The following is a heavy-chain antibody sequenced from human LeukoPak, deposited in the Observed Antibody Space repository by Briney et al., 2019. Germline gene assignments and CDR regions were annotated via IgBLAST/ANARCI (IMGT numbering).Heavy chain of an antibody. J-gene: IGHJ5*02. CDR3: ARDLVGGLVYP. CDR2: ISAYNGNT. CDR1: GYTFTSYG. Sequence: AASVKVSCKSSGYTFTSYGISWVRQAPGQGLEWMGWISAYNGNTNYAQKLQGRVTMTTDTSTSTAYMELRSLRSDDTAVYYCARDLVGGLVYPWGQGTLVTVSS. D-gene: IGHD1-26*01. V-gene: IGHV1-18*01.